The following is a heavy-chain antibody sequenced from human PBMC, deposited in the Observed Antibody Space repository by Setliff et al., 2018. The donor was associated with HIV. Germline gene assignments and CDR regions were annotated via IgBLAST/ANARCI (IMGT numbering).Heavy chain of an antibody. CDR1: GGSISSSSHY. CDR2: IYFSGST. J-gene: IGHJ3*02. Sequence: NPSETLSLTCTVSGGSISSSSHYWGWIRQPPGKGLEWIGSIYFSGSTYYNPSLKSRVTISVDTSKNQFSLKLSSVTAADTAVYYCARPRYTYGTPPAFDIWGRGTVFTVSS. D-gene: IGHD5-18*01. CDR3: ARPRYTYGTPPAFDI. V-gene: IGHV4-39*01.